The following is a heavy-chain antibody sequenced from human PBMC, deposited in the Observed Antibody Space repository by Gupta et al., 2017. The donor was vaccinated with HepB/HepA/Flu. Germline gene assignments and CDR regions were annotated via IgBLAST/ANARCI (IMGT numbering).Heavy chain of an antibody. CDR3: ARVRLGGYPPDGFDI. J-gene: IGHJ3*02. CDR2: ISYPGSS. CDR1: DCSVINGGFY. D-gene: IGHD1-26*01. Sequence: QVQLQESGPGLVKPSETMSVTCTVSDCSVINGGFYWTWLRQHPGRGLEWIGYISYPGSSYYKPYIESRTTMTGVTSKTQNSFKLTSVTAADRVVDFCARVRLGGYPPDGFDIWGQGTMVTVSS. V-gene: IGHV4-31*03.